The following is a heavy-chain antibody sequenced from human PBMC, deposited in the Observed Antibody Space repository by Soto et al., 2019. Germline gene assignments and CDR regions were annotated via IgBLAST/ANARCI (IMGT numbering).Heavy chain of an antibody. V-gene: IGHV1-18*04. CDR3: AREIRGLQGGMDV. CDR2: ISAYNGNT. D-gene: IGHD4-4*01. CDR1: GYTFTTHY. J-gene: IGHJ6*02. Sequence: ASVKVSCKASGYTFTTHYIHWVRQAPGQGLEWMGWISAYNGNTNYAQKLQGRVTMTTDTSTSTAYMELRSLRSDDTAVYYCAREIRGLQGGMDVWGQGTTVTVSS.